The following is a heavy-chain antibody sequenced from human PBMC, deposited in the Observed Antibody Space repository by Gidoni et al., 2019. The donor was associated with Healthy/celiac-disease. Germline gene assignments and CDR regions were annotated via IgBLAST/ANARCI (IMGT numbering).Heavy chain of an antibody. CDR3: ARDRETEVTGY. CDR2: ISSSSSYI. Sequence: EVQLVESGGGLVKPGGSLRLSCAASGCTFSSYSMNWVRQAPGKGLEWVSSISSSSSYIYYADSVKGRFTISRDNAKNSLYLQMNSLRAEDTAVYYCARDRETEVTGYWGQGTLVTVSS. CDR1: GCTFSSYS. D-gene: IGHD4-4*01. J-gene: IGHJ4*02. V-gene: IGHV3-21*01.